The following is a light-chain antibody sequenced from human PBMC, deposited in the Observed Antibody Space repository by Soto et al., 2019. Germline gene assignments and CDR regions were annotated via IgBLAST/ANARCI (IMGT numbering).Light chain of an antibody. CDR3: GSYTISSSRV. J-gene: IGLJ1*01. Sequence: QSVLTQPASVSGSPGQSITISCTGTSRDVGAYDFVSWYRQHPGKAPKLMIYDVSNRPSGVSTRFSGSKSGNTASLTISGLQAEDEADYYCGSYTISSSRVFGTGTKVTVL. CDR2: DVS. V-gene: IGLV2-14*03. CDR1: SRDVGAYDF.